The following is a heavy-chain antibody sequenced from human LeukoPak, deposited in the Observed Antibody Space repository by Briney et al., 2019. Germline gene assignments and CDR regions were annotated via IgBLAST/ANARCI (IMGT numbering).Heavy chain of an antibody. J-gene: IGHJ5*02. D-gene: IGHD3-10*01. V-gene: IGHV3-74*01. CDR3: ARGAHLLWFGELSA. CDR2: INSDGSST. Sequence: GGSLRPSCAASGFTFSSYWMHWVRHAPGKGLVWVSRINSDGSSTSYADSVKGRFTISRDNAKNTLYLQMNSLRAEDTAVYYCARGAHLLWFGELSAWGQGTLVTVSS. CDR1: GFTFSSYW.